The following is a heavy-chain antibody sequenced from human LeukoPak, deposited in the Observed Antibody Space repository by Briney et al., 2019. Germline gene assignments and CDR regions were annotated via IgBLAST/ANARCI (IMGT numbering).Heavy chain of an antibody. Sequence: PSETLSLTCTVSGGSIRSSSYYWGWIRQPPEKGLEWIASIYYSGSTYYNPSLKSRVTISVDTSKNQFSLKLRSVTAADTAIYYCARNPYYDVTVAGFDPWGQGTLVTVSS. J-gene: IGHJ5*02. CDR1: GGSIRSSSYY. D-gene: IGHD3-16*01. CDR3: ARNPYYDVTVAGFDP. CDR2: IYYSGST. V-gene: IGHV4-39*01.